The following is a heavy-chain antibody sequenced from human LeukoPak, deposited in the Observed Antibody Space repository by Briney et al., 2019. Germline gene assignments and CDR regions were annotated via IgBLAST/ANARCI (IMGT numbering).Heavy chain of an antibody. CDR1: GFTFSSYS. V-gene: IGHV3-21*01. D-gene: IGHD3-3*01. Sequence: KSGGSLRLSCAASGFTFSSYSMNWVRQAPGKGLEWVSSISSSSSYIYYADSVKGRFTISRDNAKNSLYLQMNSLRAEDTAVYYCARDWGDFWSGYYTPFGYWSQGTLVTVSS. CDR2: ISSSSSYI. J-gene: IGHJ4*02. CDR3: ARDWGDFWSGYYTPFGY.